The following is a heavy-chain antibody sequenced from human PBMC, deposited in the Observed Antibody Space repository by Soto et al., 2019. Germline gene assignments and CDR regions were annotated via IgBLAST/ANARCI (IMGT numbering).Heavy chain of an antibody. D-gene: IGHD2-8*02. CDR1: GFTFSNSG. CDR3: TGQVASGH. V-gene: IGHV3-30*03. CDR2: ISFDGKTQ. Sequence: QVQLVESGGIVVQPGRSLRLSCAASGFTFSNSGMHWVLQAPGKGLEWVAVISFDGKTQFYADSVKGRFSISRDNSKNTLYLDMNSLRADDAAVYYCTGQVASGHWGQGTLVTVSS. J-gene: IGHJ4*02.